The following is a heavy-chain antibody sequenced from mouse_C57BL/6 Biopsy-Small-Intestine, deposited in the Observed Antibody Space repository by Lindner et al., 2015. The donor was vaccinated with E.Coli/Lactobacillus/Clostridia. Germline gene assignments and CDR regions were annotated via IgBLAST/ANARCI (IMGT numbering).Heavy chain of an antibody. V-gene: IGHV1-7*01. CDR3: ARHSIYFGSSSFDY. J-gene: IGHJ2*01. D-gene: IGHD1-1*01. CDR2: INPSSGYT. Sequence: VQLQESGTELAKPGASVRLSCRASGYTFTTYWMHWLKERPGQGLEWIGYINPSSGYTEYNQKFRDKATLTADQSFTTAYMQLSSLTYEDSAVYYCARHSIYFGSSSFDYWGQGTTLTVSS. CDR1: GYTFTTYW.